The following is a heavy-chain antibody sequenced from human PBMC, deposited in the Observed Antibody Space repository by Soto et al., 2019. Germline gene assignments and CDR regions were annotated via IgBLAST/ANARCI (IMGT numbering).Heavy chain of an antibody. CDR3: AKDFPYCSGGSCYSGYFDY. J-gene: IGHJ4*02. Sequence: VVSLRLSCAASGFTFSSYGMHWVRQAPGKGLEWVAVISYDGSNKYYAYSVKGRFTISRDNSKNTLYLQMNSLRAEDTAVYYCAKDFPYCSGGSCYSGYFDYWGQGTLVTVSS. CDR2: ISYDGSNK. CDR1: GFTFSSYG. D-gene: IGHD2-15*01. V-gene: IGHV3-30*18.